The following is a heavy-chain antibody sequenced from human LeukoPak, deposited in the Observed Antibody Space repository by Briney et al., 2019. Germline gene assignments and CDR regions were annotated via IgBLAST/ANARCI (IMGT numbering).Heavy chain of an antibody. CDR3: GRVAYTLDAFDI. CDR1: GFTFSTYW. CDR2: ISRDGTDT. Sequence: GRSLRLSCAASGFTFSTYWMHWVRHAPGKGLVWVSRISRDGTDTSYADSVKGRFTISRDNAKNAVYLQMNSLRAEDTAVYYCGRVAYTLDAFDIWGQGALATVAS. V-gene: IGHV3-74*01. J-gene: IGHJ3*02. D-gene: IGHD1-1*01.